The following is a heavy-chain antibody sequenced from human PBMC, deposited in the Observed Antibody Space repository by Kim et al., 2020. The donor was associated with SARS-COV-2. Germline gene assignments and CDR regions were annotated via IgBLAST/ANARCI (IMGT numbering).Heavy chain of an antibody. CDR1: GFTFDDYA. D-gene: IGHD3-10*01. CDR2: ISGDGGST. V-gene: IGHV3-43*02. Sequence: GGSLRLSCAASGFTFDDYAMHWVRQAPGKGLEWVSLISGDGGSTYYADSVKGRFTISRDNSKNSLYLQMNSLRTEDTALYYCAKDNMGSGSFRAFDYWGQGTLVTVSS. CDR3: AKDNMGSGSFRAFDY. J-gene: IGHJ4*02.